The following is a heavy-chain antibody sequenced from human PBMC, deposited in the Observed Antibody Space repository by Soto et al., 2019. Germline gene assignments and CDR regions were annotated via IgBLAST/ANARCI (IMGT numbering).Heavy chain of an antibody. V-gene: IGHV4-30-2*01. CDR1: GGSISSGGYS. D-gene: IGHD2-2*02. J-gene: IGHJ5*02. CDR2: IYHSGST. CDR3: ARQDSSYKINWSDP. Sequence: PSETLSLTCAVSGGSISSGGYSWSWIRQPPGKGLEWIGYIYHSGSTYYNPSLKSRVTISVDRSKNQFSLKLSSVTAADTAVYYCARQDSSYKINWSDPWGQGTLVTVSS.